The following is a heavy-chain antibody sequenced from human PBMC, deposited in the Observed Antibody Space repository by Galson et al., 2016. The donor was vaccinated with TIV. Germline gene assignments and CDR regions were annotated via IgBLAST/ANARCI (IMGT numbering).Heavy chain of an antibody. CDR3: TTGIIPHDY. Sequence: SLRLSCAASGFTFSNAWMNWVRQAPGKGLEWIGRIKSNTDGGTTDYAAPVKDRFTISRHDSKNTVYLQMNSLKTEDTAVYYCTTGIIPHDYWGQGTQVTVSS. J-gene: IGHJ4*02. CDR1: GFTFSNAW. CDR2: IKSNTDGGTT. D-gene: IGHD2-15*01. V-gene: IGHV3-15*07.